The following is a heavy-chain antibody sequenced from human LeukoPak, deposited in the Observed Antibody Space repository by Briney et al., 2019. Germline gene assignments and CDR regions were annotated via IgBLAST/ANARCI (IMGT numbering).Heavy chain of an antibody. CDR1: GYTFTGYY. CDR3: ARGSGIAAAGTIDP. Sequence: GASVKVSCKASGYTFTGYYMHWVRQAPGQGLEWMGWINPNSGGTNYAQKFQGRVTMTRDTSISTAYMELSRLRCDDTAVYYCARGSGIAAAGTIDPWGQGTLVTVSS. CDR2: INPNSGGT. V-gene: IGHV1-2*02. D-gene: IGHD6-13*01. J-gene: IGHJ5*02.